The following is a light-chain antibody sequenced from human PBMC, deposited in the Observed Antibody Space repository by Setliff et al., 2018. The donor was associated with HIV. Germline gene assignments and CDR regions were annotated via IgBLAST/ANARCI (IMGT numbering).Light chain of an antibody. CDR3: CSYAGTSTYI. CDR1: SGDVGAYNY. J-gene: IGLJ1*01. V-gene: IGLV2-11*01. Sequence: QSALTQPRSVSGSPGQSVTFSCSGSSGDVGAYNYVSWYQQHPGKAPKLIIYDVTKRPSGVPDRFSGSKSGDTASLTISGLQSEDEADYYCCSYAGTSTYIFGTGTKVTVL. CDR2: DVT.